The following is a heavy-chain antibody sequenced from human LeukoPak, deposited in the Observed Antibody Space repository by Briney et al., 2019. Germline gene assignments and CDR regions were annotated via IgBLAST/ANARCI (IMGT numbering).Heavy chain of an antibody. CDR3: GRLDWNFPFNWFDP. V-gene: IGHV4-39*01. Sequence: SETLSLTCIVSGGSISSSSYYWAWIRQPPGKGLEWIGTIYYSGSTYYNPSLKSRVTISVDTSKNQFSLKLSSVTAADTAVYYCGRLDWNFPFNWFDPWGQGTLVTVSS. D-gene: IGHD1-7*01. J-gene: IGHJ5*02. CDR1: GGSISSSSYY. CDR2: IYYSGST.